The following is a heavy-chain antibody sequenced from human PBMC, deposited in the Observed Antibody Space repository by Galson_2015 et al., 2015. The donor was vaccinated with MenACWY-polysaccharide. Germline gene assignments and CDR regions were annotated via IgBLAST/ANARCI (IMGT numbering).Heavy chain of an antibody. J-gene: IGHJ4*02. Sequence: SLRLSCAASGFTFSNFWMSWVRQAPGKALEWVASIKHDGSEKYLVDSVKGRFTISRDTAENSLFLQMNSLRAEDTAVYYCARERWVRGVFFDQWGQGTLVTVSS. CDR1: GFTFSNFW. V-gene: IGHV3-7*01. CDR3: ARERWVRGVFFDQ. CDR2: IKHDGSEK. D-gene: IGHD3-10*01.